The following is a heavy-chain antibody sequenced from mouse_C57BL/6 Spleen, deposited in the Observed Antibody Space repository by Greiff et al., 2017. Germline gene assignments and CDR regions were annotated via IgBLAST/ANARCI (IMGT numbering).Heavy chain of an antibody. CDR2: IDPSDSYT. V-gene: IGHV1-69*01. CDR3: ARNRAMDY. CDR1: GYTFTSYW. J-gene: IGHJ4*01. Sequence: VKLQQPGAELVMPGASVKLSCKASGYTFTSYWMHWVKQRPGQGLEWIGEIDPSDSYTNYNQKFKGKSTLTVDKSSSTAYMHLSSLTSEDSAVYYCARNRAMDYWGQGTSVTVSS.